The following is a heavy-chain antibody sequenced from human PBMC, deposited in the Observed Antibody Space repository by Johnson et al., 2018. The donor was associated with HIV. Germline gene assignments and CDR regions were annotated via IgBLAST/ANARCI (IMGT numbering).Heavy chain of an antibody. D-gene: IGHD2-15*01. Sequence: VQLVESGGGLVQPGGSLRLSCAASGFTVSSNYMNWVRQAPGQGLEWVSTLYSSGNTYYADSVKGRCTISSAHSKNTLYLQMNSLRAEDTAVYYCARDLIVVVVAATQWGDAFDIWGQGTMVTVSS. CDR1: GFTVSSNY. V-gene: IGHV3-66*01. J-gene: IGHJ3*02. CDR3: ARDLIVVVVAATQWGDAFDI. CDR2: LYSSGNT.